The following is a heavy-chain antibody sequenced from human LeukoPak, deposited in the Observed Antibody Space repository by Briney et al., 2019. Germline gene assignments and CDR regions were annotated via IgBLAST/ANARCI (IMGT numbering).Heavy chain of an antibody. J-gene: IGHJ4*02. D-gene: IGHD3-16*02. V-gene: IGHV4-34*01. CDR2: INHSGST. CDR1: GGSFSGYY. Sequence: PSETLSLTCAVYGGSFSGYYWSWIRQPPGKGLEWIGEINHSGSTNYNPSLKSRVTISVDTSKNQFSLKLSSVTAADTAVYYCASPRGSYLYLYSWGQGTLVTVSS. CDR3: ASPRGSYLYLYS.